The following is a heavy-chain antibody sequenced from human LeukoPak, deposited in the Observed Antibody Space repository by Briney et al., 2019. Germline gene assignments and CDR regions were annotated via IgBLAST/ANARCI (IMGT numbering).Heavy chain of an antibody. Sequence: GGSLRLSCAASGFTFDDYAMHWVRHAPGKGMEWVSGISWNSGSIGYADSVKGRFTISRDNAKNSLYLQMNSLRAEDMALYYCAKDIRSSSFDYFDYWGQGTLVTVSS. CDR3: AKDIRSSSFDYFDY. D-gene: IGHD6-6*01. CDR2: ISWNSGSI. CDR1: GFTFDDYA. V-gene: IGHV3-9*03. J-gene: IGHJ4*02.